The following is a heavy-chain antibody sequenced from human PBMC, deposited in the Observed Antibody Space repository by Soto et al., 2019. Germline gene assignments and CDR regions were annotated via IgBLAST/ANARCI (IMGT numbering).Heavy chain of an antibody. J-gene: IGHJ6*02. CDR3: ARLVHYTLSMHV. CDR2: IYPGDSDT. CDR1: DTTHW. Sequence: GESLKISCKASDTTHWIGWVRQKPGKGLEWMGIIYPGDSDTKYSPSFQGQVTISVDKSISTAYLHWSSLKASDTATYYCARLVHYTLSMHVWC. D-gene: IGHD4-4*01. V-gene: IGHV5-51*01.